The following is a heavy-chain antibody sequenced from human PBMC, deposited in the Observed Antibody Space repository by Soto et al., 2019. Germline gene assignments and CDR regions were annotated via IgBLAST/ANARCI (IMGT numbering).Heavy chain of an antibody. J-gene: IGHJ5*02. CDR2: ISYDGSDK. CDR3: AKTAGYDYVWGSSGLDP. D-gene: IGHD3-16*01. CDR1: GFSFSSYG. Sequence: GGSLRLSCAGSGFSFSSYGMHWVRQAPGKGLEWVAVISYDGSDKYYGDSVKGRFTISRDDSKNTLYLQMNSLRVEDTAIYYCAKTAGYDYVWGSSGLDPWGQGT. V-gene: IGHV3-30*18.